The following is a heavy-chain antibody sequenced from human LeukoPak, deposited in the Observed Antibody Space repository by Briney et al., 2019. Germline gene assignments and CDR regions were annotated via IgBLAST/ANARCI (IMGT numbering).Heavy chain of an antibody. V-gene: IGHV3-30*18. D-gene: IGHD6-19*01. CDR2: ISYDGSNK. CDR1: GFTFSSCG. CDR3: AKDHSSGWYFDY. J-gene: IGHJ4*02. Sequence: GGSLRLSCAASGFTFSSCGMHWVRQAPGKGLEWVAVISYDGSNKYYADSVKGRFTISRDNSKNTLYLQMNSLRAEDTAVYYCAKDHSSGWYFDYWGQGTLVTVSS.